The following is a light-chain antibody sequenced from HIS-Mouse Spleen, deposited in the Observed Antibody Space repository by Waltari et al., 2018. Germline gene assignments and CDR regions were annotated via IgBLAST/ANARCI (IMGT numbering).Light chain of an antibody. CDR3: CSYAGSSTFEV. J-gene: IGLJ2*01. V-gene: IGLV2-23*03. CDR2: EGS. CDR1: SSDVGSYNL. Sequence: QSALTQPASVSGSPGQSITISCTGTSSDVGSYNLVSWYQQHPGKAPKLMIDEGSKRPSGVSNRFSGSKSGNTASLTISGRQAEDEADYYCCSYAGSSTFEVFGGGTKLTVL.